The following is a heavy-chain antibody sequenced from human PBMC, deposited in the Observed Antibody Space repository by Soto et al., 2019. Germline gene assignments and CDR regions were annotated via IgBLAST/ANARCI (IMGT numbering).Heavy chain of an antibody. CDR3: TTVDVVVVAAHFYYYGMDV. J-gene: IGHJ6*02. Sequence: EVQLVESGGGLVKPGGSLRLSCAVSGFTFSNAWMSWVREAPGKGLEWVGRIKSKTDGGTTDYAAPVKGRFTISRDDSKNTLYLQMNSLKTEDTAVYYCTTVDVVVVAAHFYYYGMDVWGQGTTVTVSS. V-gene: IGHV3-15*01. CDR2: IKSKTDGGTT. D-gene: IGHD2-15*01. CDR1: GFTFSNAW.